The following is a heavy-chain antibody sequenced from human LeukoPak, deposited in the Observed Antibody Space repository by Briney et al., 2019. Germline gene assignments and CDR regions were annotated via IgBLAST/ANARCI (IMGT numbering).Heavy chain of an antibody. Sequence: PGGSLRLSCAASGFTFSSYAMSWVRQAPGKGLEWVAVISDDGSNKYYADSVKGRFTISRDNSKNTLYLQMNSLRAEDTAVYYCARAPMTTVTVGAFDIWGQGTMVTVSS. V-gene: IGHV3-30*03. CDR1: GFTFSSYA. D-gene: IGHD4-17*01. CDR2: ISDDGSNK. CDR3: ARAPMTTVTVGAFDI. J-gene: IGHJ3*02.